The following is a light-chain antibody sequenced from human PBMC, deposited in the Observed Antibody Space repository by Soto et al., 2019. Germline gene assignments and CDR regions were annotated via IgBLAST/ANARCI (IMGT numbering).Light chain of an antibody. CDR1: QDLSNY. V-gene: IGKV1-33*01. Sequence: DIQMTQSPSSLSASVGDRVTITCQASQDLSNYLNWYQQKPGKAPKLLIYDASNLETGVPSRFSGSGSATDFNFTISSLQPEDIAIYYCQQYDNLSQTFGQGTKVEIK. J-gene: IGKJ1*01. CDR3: QQYDNLSQT. CDR2: DAS.